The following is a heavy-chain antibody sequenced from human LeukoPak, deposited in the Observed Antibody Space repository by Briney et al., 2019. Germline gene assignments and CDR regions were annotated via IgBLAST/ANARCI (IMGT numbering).Heavy chain of an antibody. CDR3: ARALAVAGMPLDY. Sequence: GRSLRLSCAASGFTFDDYAMHWVRQAPGKGLEWVSGISWNSGSIGYADSVKGRFTISRDNAKNSLYLQMNSLRAEDTAVYYCARALAVAGMPLDYWGQGTLVTVSS. CDR2: ISWNSGSI. J-gene: IGHJ4*02. V-gene: IGHV3-9*01. CDR1: GFTFDDYA. D-gene: IGHD6-19*01.